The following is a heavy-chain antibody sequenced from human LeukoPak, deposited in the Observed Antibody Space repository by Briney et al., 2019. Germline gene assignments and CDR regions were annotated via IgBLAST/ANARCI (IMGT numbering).Heavy chain of an antibody. V-gene: IGHV4-4*07. CDR1: GGPISSYY. CDR3: ARDRGGAVAGYYYYYYMDV. D-gene: IGHD6-19*01. J-gene: IGHJ6*03. Sequence: SETLSLTCTVSGGPISSYYWSWIRQPAGKGLEWIGRIYTSGSTNYNPSLKSRVTISVDKSKNQFSLKLSSVTAADTAVYYCARDRGGAVAGYYYYYYMDVWGKGTTVTVSS. CDR2: IYTSGST.